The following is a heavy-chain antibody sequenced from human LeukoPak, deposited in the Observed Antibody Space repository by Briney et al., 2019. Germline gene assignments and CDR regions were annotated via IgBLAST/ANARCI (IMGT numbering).Heavy chain of an antibody. V-gene: IGHV4-39*01. CDR3: ARQVYTGSYYGDY. D-gene: IGHD1-26*01. CDR2: IYYSGNT. Sequence: TPSETLSLTCTVSGGSISSSSYYWGWIRQSPGKGLEWIGGIYYSGNTYCNPSLESRVSISVDTSRNQFSLKLSSVTAADTAVYYCARQVYTGSYYGDYRGQGTLVTVSS. CDR1: GGSISSSSYY. J-gene: IGHJ4*02.